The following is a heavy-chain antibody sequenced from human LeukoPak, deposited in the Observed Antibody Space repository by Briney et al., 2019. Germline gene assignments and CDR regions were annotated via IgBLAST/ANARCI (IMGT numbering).Heavy chain of an antibody. CDR2: IYYSGST. D-gene: IGHD3-22*01. J-gene: IGHJ3*02. V-gene: IGHV4-59*01. CDR3: ARTDSLDAFDI. Sequence: SETLSLTCTGSGGSISSYYWSWIRQPPGKGLEWIGYIYYSGSTNYNPSLKSRVTISVDTSKNQFSLKLSSVTAADTAVYYCARTDSLDAFDIWGQGTMVTVSS. CDR1: GGSISSYY.